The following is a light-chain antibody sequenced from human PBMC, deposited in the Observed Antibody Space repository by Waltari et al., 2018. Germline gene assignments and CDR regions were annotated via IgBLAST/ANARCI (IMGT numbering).Light chain of an antibody. CDR2: GST. J-gene: IGLJ3*02. CDR1: GSTIRAGYA. Sequence: QSVLTQPPSVSGAPGQRVTIPCTGSGSTIRAGYAVHWYQQLPRAAPKLLIFGSTSRPLGVPARFFGSTSGTSASLAITGLQAEDEADYYCQSYDTSLSVVFGGGTKLTVL. CDR3: QSYDTSLSVV. V-gene: IGLV1-40*01.